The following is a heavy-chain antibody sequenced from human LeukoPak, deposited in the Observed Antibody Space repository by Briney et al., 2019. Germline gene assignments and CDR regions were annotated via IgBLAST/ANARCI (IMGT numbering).Heavy chain of an antibody. D-gene: IGHD2-15*01. V-gene: IGHV3-7*01. CDR2: RKQDGSDT. CDR1: GFTVGIDG. Sequence: GGSLRLAWAAAGFTVGIDGMHWVRHAPGKWREWVSNRKQDGSDTYYVDSVKGRLTIYRDNAKNSLYLQMNSLSAEDTAVYYCARPSFTQGSYFDYWGQGNLVRVSS. CDR3: ARPSFTQGSYFDY. J-gene: IGHJ4*02.